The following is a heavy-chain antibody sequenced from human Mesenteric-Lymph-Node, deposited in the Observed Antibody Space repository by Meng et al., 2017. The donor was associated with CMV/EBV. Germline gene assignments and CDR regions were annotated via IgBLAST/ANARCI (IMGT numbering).Heavy chain of an antibody. V-gene: IGHV1-18*01. D-gene: IGHD2-2*01. CDR2: IIAYNGNT. CDR3: ARDEGCSSTSCYGNFDY. CDR1: YTFANYA. Sequence: YTFANYAITWVRQAPGQVLEWMGWIIAYNGNTNYAQNLQGRVTMTTDTSTSTAYMELRSLRSDDTAVYYCARDEGCSSTSCYGNFDYWGQGTLVTAPQ. J-gene: IGHJ4*02.